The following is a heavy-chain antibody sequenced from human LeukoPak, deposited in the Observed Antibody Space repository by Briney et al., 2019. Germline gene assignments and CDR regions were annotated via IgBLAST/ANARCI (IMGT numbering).Heavy chain of an antibody. CDR1: GGSISSGGYY. V-gene: IGHV4-31*03. J-gene: IGHJ4*02. CDR2: IYYSGST. Sequence: SETLSLTCTVSGGSISSGGYYWSWIRQRPGKGLEWIGYIYYSGSTYYNPSLKSRVTISVDTSKNQFSLKLSSVTAADTAVYYCARMEVYDSSGYPFDYWGQGTLVTVSS. D-gene: IGHD3-22*01. CDR3: ARMEVYDSSGYPFDY.